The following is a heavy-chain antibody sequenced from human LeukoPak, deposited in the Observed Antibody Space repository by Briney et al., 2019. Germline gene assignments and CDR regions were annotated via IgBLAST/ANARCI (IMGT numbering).Heavy chain of an antibody. Sequence: SGTPSPTRAVFGGSLSGYYWSWVPQTPGEGLEGVGGINHSGSTNYNPSLKSRVTISVDTSKNQFSLKLSSVTAADTAVYYCARGKVVYATTSGWFDPWGQGTLVTVSS. CDR2: INHSGST. CDR1: GGSLSGYY. D-gene: IGHD2-8*02. CDR3: ARGKVVYATTSGWFDP. V-gene: IGHV4-34*01. J-gene: IGHJ5*02.